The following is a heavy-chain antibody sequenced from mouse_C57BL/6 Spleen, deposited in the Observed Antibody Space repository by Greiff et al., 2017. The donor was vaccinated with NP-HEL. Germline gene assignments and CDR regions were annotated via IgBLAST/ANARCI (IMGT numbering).Heavy chain of an antibody. J-gene: IGHJ1*03. CDR2: INYDGSST. Sequence: EVKLMESEGGLVQPGSSMKLSCTASGFTFSDYYMAWVRQVPEKGLEWVANINYDGSSTYYLDSLKSRFIISRDNAKNILYLQMSSLKSEDTATYYCARGHYGRRRTYWYVDVGGTGTTVTVSS. CDR1: GFTFSDYY. D-gene: IGHD1-1*01. V-gene: IGHV5-16*01. CDR3: ARGHYGRRRTYWYVDV.